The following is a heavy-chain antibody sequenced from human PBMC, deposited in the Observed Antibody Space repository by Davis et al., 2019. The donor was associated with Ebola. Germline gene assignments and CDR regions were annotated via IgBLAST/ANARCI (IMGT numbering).Heavy chain of an antibody. CDR3: ARGRGSYFDY. V-gene: IGHV1-46*01. J-gene: IGHJ4*02. CDR1: GYTFTSYG. D-gene: IGHD5-12*01. Sequence: ASVKVSCKASGYTFTSYGISWVRQAPGQGLEWMGIINPSGGSTTYPQKFQGRVTMTRDTSTSTIYMELSSLRSEDTAVYYCARGRGSYFDYWGQGTLVTVSS. CDR2: INPSGGST.